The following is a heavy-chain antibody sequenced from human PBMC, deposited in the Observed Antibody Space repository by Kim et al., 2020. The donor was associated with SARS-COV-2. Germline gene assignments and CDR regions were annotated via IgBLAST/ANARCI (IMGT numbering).Heavy chain of an antibody. CDR2: T. CDR3: AGGYSYGDLDY. J-gene: IGHJ4*02. Sequence: TNYAQKLQGRVTMTTDTSTSTAYMELRSLRSDDTAVYYCAGGYSYGDLDYWGQGTLVTVSS. D-gene: IGHD5-18*01. V-gene: IGHV1-18*01.